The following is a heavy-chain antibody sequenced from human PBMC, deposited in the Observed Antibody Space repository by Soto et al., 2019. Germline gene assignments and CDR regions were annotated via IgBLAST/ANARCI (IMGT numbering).Heavy chain of an antibody. Sequence: QVQLVQSGAEVKKPGSSVKVSCKASGGTFSSYAISWVRQAPGQGLEWMGGIIPIFGTANYAQKFQGRVRITADESTCTAYMALSSLRSEDTAVYYCARDRGYSSGYYPNYFDYWGQGTLVTVAS. D-gene: IGHD3-22*01. CDR1: GGTFSSYA. CDR2: IIPIFGTA. J-gene: IGHJ4*02. CDR3: ARDRGYSSGYYPNYFDY. V-gene: IGHV1-69*01.